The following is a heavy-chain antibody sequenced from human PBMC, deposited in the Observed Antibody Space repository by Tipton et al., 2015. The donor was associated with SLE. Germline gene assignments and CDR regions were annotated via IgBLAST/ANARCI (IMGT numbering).Heavy chain of an antibody. CDR3: AAGAVAGSDY. CDR1: GGYISSYY. Sequence: LRLSCTVSGGYISSYYWSWIRQPPGKGLEWIGEINHSGSTNYNPSLKSRVTISVDTSKNQFSLKLSPVTAADTAVYYCAAGAVAGSDYWGQGTLGTVSS. J-gene: IGHJ4*02. V-gene: IGHV4-34*01. D-gene: IGHD6-19*01. CDR2: INHSGST.